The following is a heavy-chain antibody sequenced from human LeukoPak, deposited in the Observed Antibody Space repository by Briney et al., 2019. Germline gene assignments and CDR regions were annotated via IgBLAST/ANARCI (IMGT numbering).Heavy chain of an antibody. V-gene: IGHV3-74*01. CDR1: GFTFSTHW. CDR2: ISPDGSRA. Sequence: GGSLRLSCAASGFTFSTHWMHWVRQTPGKGLVWVSRISPDGSRAAYADSVKGRFTISRDNARDTLYLQLNSLGAEDTAVYYCARVSSLWSFDYWGQGTLVTVSS. CDR3: ARVSSLWSFDY. J-gene: IGHJ4*02. D-gene: IGHD3-10*01.